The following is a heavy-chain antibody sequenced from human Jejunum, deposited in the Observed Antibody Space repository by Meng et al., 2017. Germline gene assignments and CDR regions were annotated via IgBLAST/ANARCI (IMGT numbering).Heavy chain of an antibody. CDR2: IYPGNSDT. CDR3: AAGLAYCGGVCSGAFDI. V-gene: IGHV5-51*01. CDR1: GYSFASQW. J-gene: IGHJ3*02. D-gene: IGHD2-21*02. Sequence: GESLKISCKGSGYSFASQWIGWVRQMPGKGLEWMGIIYPGNSDTRYSPSFQGQVTISADRSISTTYVQWSSLKASDTAMYYCAAGLAYCGGVCSGAFDIWGQGTMVTVSS.